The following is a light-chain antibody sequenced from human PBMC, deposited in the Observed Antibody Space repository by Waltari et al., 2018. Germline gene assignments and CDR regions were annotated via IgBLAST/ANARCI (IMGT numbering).Light chain of an antibody. CDR2: GAS. V-gene: IGKV3-20*01. Sequence: IVLTQSPATLPLPPGERATPPCRASQSVTSNYLAWYQQRPGQPPRLLIYGASNRATGIPDRFSGSGSGTDFSLTINRLEPEDFAVYYCQQYDRSPETFGQGTKLEIK. CDR1: QSVTSNY. CDR3: QQYDRSPET. J-gene: IGKJ2*01.